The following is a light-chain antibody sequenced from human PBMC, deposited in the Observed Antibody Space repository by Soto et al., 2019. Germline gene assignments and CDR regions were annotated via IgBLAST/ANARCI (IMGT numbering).Light chain of an antibody. CDR3: QQFNNWPPAWT. V-gene: IGKV3-15*01. J-gene: IGKJ1*01. Sequence: EIVLTQSPATLSLSPGERATLSCRASQSVSSYLAWYQQKPGQAPRLLIYAASTRATGIPARFSGSGSGTEFTLIISSLQSEDFAVYYCQQFNNWPPAWTFGQGTKVDI. CDR1: QSVSSY. CDR2: AAS.